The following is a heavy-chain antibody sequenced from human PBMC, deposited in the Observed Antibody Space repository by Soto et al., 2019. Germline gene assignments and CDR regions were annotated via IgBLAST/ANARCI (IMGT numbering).Heavy chain of an antibody. CDR2: IVSDGSAK. Sequence: LRLSCAVSGFPFSTYGLHWVRQPPGKGLEWVAVIVSDGSAKYHADSVEGRFTISRDNSKNTLYLQMNSLRAEDTAVYYCARVTKQLGAFDLWGQGTMVTVSS. J-gene: IGHJ3*01. CDR1: GFPFSTYG. D-gene: IGHD6-6*01. CDR3: ARVTKQLGAFDL. V-gene: IGHV3-33*01.